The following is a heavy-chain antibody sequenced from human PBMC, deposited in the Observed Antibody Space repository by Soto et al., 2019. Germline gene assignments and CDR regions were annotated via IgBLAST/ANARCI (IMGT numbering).Heavy chain of an antibody. V-gene: IGHV3-30*18. CDR1: GFTFSSYG. D-gene: IGHD1-26*01. CDR2: ISYDGSNK. J-gene: IGHJ4*02. CDR3: AKVGIGIVGATTADY. Sequence: GGSLRLSCAASGFTFSSYGMHWVRQAPGKGLEWVAVISYDGSNKYYADSVKGRFTISRDNSKNTLYLQMNSLRAEDTAVYYCAKVGIGIVGATTADYWGQGTLVTVSS.